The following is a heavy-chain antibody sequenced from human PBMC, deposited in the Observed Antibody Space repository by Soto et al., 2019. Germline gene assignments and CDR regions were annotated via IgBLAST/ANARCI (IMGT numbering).Heavy chain of an antibody. J-gene: IGHJ4*02. V-gene: IGHV4-39*01. CDR1: GGSISSSSYY. Sequence: SETLSLTCTVSGGSISSSSYYWGWIRQPPGKGLEWIGSIYYSGSTYYNPSLKSRVTISVDTSKNQFSLKLSSVTAADTAVYYCAGATYYYDSSGYYPFDYWGQGTLVTVSS. D-gene: IGHD3-22*01. CDR3: AGATYYYDSSGYYPFDY. CDR2: IYYSGST.